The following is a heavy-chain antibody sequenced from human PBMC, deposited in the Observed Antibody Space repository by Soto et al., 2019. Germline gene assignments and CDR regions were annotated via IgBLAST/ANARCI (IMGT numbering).Heavy chain of an antibody. J-gene: IGHJ4*02. V-gene: IGHV3-48*02. CDR2: ISSSSSTI. CDR3: AREFSGYCSSTSCPYYFDY. Sequence: EVQLVESGGGLVQPGGSLRLSCAASGFTFSSYSMNWVRQAPGKGLEWVSYISSSSSTIYYADSVKGRFTISRDNAKNSLYLQMNSLRDEDTAVYYCAREFSGYCSSTSCPYYFDYWGQGTLVTVSS. CDR1: GFTFSSYS. D-gene: IGHD2-2*01.